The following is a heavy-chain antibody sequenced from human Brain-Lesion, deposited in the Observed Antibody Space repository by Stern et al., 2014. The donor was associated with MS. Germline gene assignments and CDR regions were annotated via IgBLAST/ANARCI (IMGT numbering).Heavy chain of an antibody. CDR2: IFNSGRT. Sequence: VQLVESGPGLVKPSQTLSLSCTVSGGSISSGGYYWRWIRQPAGKGLEWIGRIFNSGRTSYNPSLKSRVTIPIDTSKTQFSLRLNSMTAADTAVYYCARGRVVPGFQYYATDVWGQGTTVIVSS. J-gene: IGHJ6*02. V-gene: IGHV4-61*02. CDR1: GGSISSGGYY. CDR3: ARGRVVPGFQYYATDV. D-gene: IGHD2-2*01.